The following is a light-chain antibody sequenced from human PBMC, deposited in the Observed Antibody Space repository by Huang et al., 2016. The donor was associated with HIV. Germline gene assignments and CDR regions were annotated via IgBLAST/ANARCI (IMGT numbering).Light chain of an antibody. CDR2: GAS. Sequence: DIQLTQSPSAMAASVGDRVIITCRATQDIYNYLAWFQQQPGKAPKRLIYGASSLQTGVPSRFSGSGSGTEFTLTINNLQPEDSATYCCLQPKNFHAPPFGEGTKVEI. CDR1: QDIYNY. J-gene: IGKJ4*02. CDR3: LQPKNFHAPP. V-gene: IGKV1-17*03.